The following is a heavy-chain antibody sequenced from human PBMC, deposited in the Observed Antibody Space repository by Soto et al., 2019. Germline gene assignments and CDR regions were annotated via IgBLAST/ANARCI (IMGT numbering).Heavy chain of an antibody. Sequence: ASVKVSCKASGYTFTGYYMHWVRQAPGQGLEWMGWINPNSGGTNYAQKFQCRVTMTRDTSITTAYMEQSRLRSDDTAVYYCARVAFGFSNRYYYGMDVWGQGTTVTVSS. CDR1: GYTFTGYY. D-gene: IGHD4-4*01. CDR2: INPNSGGT. CDR3: ARVAFGFSNRYYYGMDV. V-gene: IGHV1-2*02. J-gene: IGHJ6*02.